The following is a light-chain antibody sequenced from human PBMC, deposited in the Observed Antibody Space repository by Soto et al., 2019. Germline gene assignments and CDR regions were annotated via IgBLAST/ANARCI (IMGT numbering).Light chain of an antibody. Sequence: QSALTQPPSASGSPGQSVTISCTGTSSDVGAYDYVSWYQQHPGKAPKLMIYEINKRPSGVTDRFSGSKSGNTASLTVSGLQAEDEADYYCCSFAGSNNFPYVFGTGTKVTVL. CDR1: SSDVGAYDY. CDR2: EIN. CDR3: CSFAGSNNFPYV. V-gene: IGLV2-8*01. J-gene: IGLJ1*01.